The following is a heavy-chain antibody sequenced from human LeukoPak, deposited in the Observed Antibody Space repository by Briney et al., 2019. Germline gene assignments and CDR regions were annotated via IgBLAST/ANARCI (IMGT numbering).Heavy chain of an antibody. CDR2: IWYDGSNK. V-gene: IGHV3-33*06. CDR3: AKDRTVGASYWYFDL. D-gene: IGHD1-26*01. CDR1: GFTFSSYG. J-gene: IGHJ2*01. Sequence: GGSLRLSCAASGFTFSSYGMHWVRQAPDKGLEWVAVIWYDGSNKYYADSVKGRFTISRDSSKNTLFLHMNTLRAEDTAIYYCAKDRTVGASYWYFDLWGRGTLVTVSS.